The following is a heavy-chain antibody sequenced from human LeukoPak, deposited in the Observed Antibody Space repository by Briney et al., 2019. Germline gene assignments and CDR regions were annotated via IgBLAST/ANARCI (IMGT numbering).Heavy chain of an antibody. CDR2: IYHSGST. D-gene: IGHD3-22*01. V-gene: IGHV4-4*02. CDR3: ARQRYYYDSSGYYLDY. J-gene: IGHJ4*02. CDR1: GGSISSSNW. Sequence: SETLSLTCAVSGGSISSSNWWSWVRQAPGKGLEWIGEIYHSGSTNYNPSLKSRVTISVDKSKNQFSLKLSSVTAADTAVYYCARQRYYYDSSGYYLDYWGQGTLVTVSS.